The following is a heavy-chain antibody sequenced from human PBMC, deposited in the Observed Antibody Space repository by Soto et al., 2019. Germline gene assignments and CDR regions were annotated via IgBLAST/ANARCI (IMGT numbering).Heavy chain of an antibody. Sequence: QVQLQESGPGLVKPSGTLSLTCAVSGGSISSSNWWSWVRQPPGKGVEWIGEIYHSGITNYNPSLRGRVTISVDKSKHQFSLKLSSVTAADAAVYYCARGGGIVGLEAFDIWGQGTMVTVSS. CDR3: ARGGGIVGLEAFDI. D-gene: IGHD3-22*01. CDR2: IYHSGIT. V-gene: IGHV4-4*02. J-gene: IGHJ3*02. CDR1: GGSISSSNW.